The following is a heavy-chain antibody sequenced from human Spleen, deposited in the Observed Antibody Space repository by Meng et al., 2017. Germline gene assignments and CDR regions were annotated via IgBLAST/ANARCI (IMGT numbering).Heavy chain of an antibody. D-gene: IGHD3-10*01. CDR1: GFTFSSYD. CDR3: AKDSGSFDY. CDR2: IGTAGDT. Sequence: GGSLRLSCAACGFTFSSYDLHWVRQATGKGLEWVSAIGTAGDTYYPGSVKGRFTISRDNSKNTLYLQMNSLRAEDTAVYYCAKDSGSFDYWGQGTLVTVSS. J-gene: IGHJ4*02. V-gene: IGHV3-13*01.